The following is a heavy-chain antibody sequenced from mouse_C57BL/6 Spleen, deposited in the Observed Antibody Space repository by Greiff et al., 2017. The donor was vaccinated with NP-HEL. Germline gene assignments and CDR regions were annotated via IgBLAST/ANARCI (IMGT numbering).Heavy chain of an antibody. CDR2: IYPRSGNT. V-gene: IGHV1-81*01. J-gene: IGHJ4*01. Sequence: VQLQQSGAELARPGASVKLSCKASGYTFTSYGISWVKQRTGQGLEWIGEIYPRSGNTYYNEKFKGKATLTADKSSSTAYMELRSLTSEDSAVYFCERYDGYPLYYAMDYWGQGTSVTVSS. CDR3: ERYDGYPLYYAMDY. CDR1: GYTFTSYG. D-gene: IGHD2-3*01.